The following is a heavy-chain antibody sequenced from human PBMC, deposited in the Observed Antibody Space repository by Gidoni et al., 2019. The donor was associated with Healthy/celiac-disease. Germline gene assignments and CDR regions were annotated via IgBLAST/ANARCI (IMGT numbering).Heavy chain of an antibody. Sequence: EVQLVESVGGLVQPGGSLSLSCAASGFPFSSYALPWVRQATGKGLEWVSAIGTAGDTYYPGSVKGRFTISRENAKNSLYLQMNSLRAGDTAVYYCARGPLYSSSSKSGVYYFDYWGQGTLVTVSS. J-gene: IGHJ4*02. CDR1: GFPFSSYA. CDR2: IGTAGDT. V-gene: IGHV3-13*01. CDR3: ARGPLYSSSSKSGVYYFDY. D-gene: IGHD6-6*01.